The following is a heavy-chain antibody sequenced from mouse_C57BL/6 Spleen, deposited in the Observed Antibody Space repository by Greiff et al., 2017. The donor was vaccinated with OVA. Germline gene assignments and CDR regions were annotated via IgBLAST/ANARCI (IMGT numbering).Heavy chain of an antibody. CDR1: GYTFTEYT. CDR2: FYPGSGSI. J-gene: IGHJ4*01. D-gene: IGHD4-1*01. V-gene: IGHV1-62-2*01. CDR3: ARHEEDWEGYYYAMDY. Sequence: QVHVKQSGAELVKPGASVKLSCKASGYTFTEYTIHWVKQRSGQGLEWIGWFYPGSGSIKYNEKFKDKATLTADKSSSTVYMELSRLTSEDSAVYFCARHEEDWEGYYYAMDYWGQGTSVTVSS.